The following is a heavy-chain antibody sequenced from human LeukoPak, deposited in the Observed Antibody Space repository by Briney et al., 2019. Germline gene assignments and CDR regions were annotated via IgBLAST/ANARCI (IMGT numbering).Heavy chain of an antibody. J-gene: IGHJ5*02. CDR2: IYQAGNT. CDR3: ARNNGWYFDP. D-gene: IGHD6-19*01. CDR1: GYSVSSGYY. V-gene: IGHV4-38-2*01. Sequence: SETLSLTCSVSGYSVSSGYYWGWIRQPPGKGLEWIGHIYQAGNTYYSPSLKSRVTISIDMSKNRFSLNLSSVTAADTAVYYCARNNGWYFDPWGQGSLVIVSS.